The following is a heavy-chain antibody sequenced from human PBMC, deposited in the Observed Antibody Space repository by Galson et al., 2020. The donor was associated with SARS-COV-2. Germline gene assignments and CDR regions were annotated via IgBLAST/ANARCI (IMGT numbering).Heavy chain of an antibody. V-gene: IGHV3-30*18. CDR2: ISYDGDFE. D-gene: IGHD1-1*01. J-gene: IGHJ4*02. Sequence: GGSLRLSCAASGFTFVNNGMHWVRQAPGKGLEWVALISYDGDFEFYADSVKGRFTISRDNSKNTLYLQINSLRPEDTAVYYCAKDKFSLTTHRYYFDYWGQGTLVTVSS. CDR3: AKDKFSLTTHRYYFDY. CDR1: GFTFVNNG.